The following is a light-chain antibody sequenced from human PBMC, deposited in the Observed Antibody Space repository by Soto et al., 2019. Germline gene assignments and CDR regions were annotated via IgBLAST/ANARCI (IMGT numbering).Light chain of an antibody. CDR1: QSVSSN. CDR2: GAS. J-gene: IGKJ5*01. Sequence: EIVMTQSPDTLSVSPGERSTLSCRASQSVSSNLAWYQQKPGQAPRLLIYGASTRATDMPGRFSGRGAGTEFTLTISSLKSEDYAVYYCQQYKSWPPITFGQGTRLEIK. V-gene: IGKV3-15*01. CDR3: QQYKSWPPIT.